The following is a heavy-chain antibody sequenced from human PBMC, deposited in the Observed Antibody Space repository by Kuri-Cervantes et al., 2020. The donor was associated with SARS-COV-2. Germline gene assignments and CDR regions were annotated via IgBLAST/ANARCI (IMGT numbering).Heavy chain of an antibody. CDR2: ISSNGGST. CDR1: GFTFSSYA. CDR3: AREVAVGDYYYYYYMDV. J-gene: IGHJ6*03. Sequence: GGSLRLSCAASGFTFSSYAMHWVRQAPGKGLEYVSAISSNGGSTYYADSVKGRFTISRDNSKNTLYLQMGSLRAEDMAVYYCAREVAVGDYYYYYYMDVWGKGTTVTVSS. D-gene: IGHD3-16*01. V-gene: IGHV3-64*02.